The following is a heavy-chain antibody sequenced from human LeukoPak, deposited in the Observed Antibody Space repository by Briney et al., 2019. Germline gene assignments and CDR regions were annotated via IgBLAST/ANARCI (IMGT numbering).Heavy chain of an antibody. Sequence: SETLTLTCTVSGGSISSYYWSWIRQPPGKALEWSAYLYYSGSTNYNPSLKSRVTISVDTSKNQFSLKLSSVTAADTAVYYCARDRGFYYDSGGYSFDYWGQGTLVTVSS. CDR3: ARDRGFYYDSGGYSFDY. CDR1: GGSISSYY. V-gene: IGHV4-59*01. J-gene: IGHJ4*02. D-gene: IGHD3-22*01. CDR2: LYYSGST.